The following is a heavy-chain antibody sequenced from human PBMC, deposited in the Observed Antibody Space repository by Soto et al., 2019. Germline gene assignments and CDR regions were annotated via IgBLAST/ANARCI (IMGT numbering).Heavy chain of an antibody. J-gene: IGHJ4*02. V-gene: IGHV3-23*01. D-gene: IGHD6-13*01. CDR1: EFSFDDSA. CDR3: AKTSVWYPYFDS. CDR2: ITYTGVST. Sequence: GGSLRLSCAASEFSFDDSAMSWVRQAPGKGLEWVSSITYTGVSTYYADSVKGRFTISRDNSRDTLFLQMNSLRAEDTAIYYCAKTSVWYPYFDSWGQGTLVTVSS.